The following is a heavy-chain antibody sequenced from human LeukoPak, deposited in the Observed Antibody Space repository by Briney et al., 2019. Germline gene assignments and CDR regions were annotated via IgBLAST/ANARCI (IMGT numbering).Heavy chain of an antibody. CDR3: ARLIVVVPAANVPAYYYYMDV. Sequence: PGGSLRLSCAASGFTFSSYWMNWVRQAPGKGLEWVSYISSSGSTIYYADSVKGRFTISRDNAKNSLYLQMNSLRAEDTAVYYCARLIVVVPAANVPAYYYYMDVWGKGTTVTVSS. CDR2: ISSSGSTI. V-gene: IGHV3-48*04. CDR1: GFTFSSYW. J-gene: IGHJ6*03. D-gene: IGHD2-2*01.